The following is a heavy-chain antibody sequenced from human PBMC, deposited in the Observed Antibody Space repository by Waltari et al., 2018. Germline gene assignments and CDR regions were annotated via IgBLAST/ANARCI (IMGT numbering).Heavy chain of an antibody. Sequence: QLQLRESGPGLVKPSGTLSLTCAVSGDSMSHNWWCWVRQPPGKGLEWIGQVLGSGRTTHNTSFASPVTLSPDPYAKAFSLKMTSATAADTAVNYCARDRGRGLYLDSWGPGTLVAVS. CDR1: GDSMSHNW. CDR3: ARDRGRGLYLDS. J-gene: IGHJ4*02. V-gene: IGHV4-4*02. CDR2: VLGSGRT. D-gene: IGHD2-15*01.